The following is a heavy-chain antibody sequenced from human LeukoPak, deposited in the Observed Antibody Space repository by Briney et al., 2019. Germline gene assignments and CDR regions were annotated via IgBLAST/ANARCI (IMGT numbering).Heavy chain of an antibody. Sequence: NTSETLSLTCTVSGASISKYYWSWIRQPAGKGLEWIGRIYVRGTTDDNPTDYNPPLKSRVIMSVDTSKNQFSLNLSSVTAAHTAVYYCARGYSYGKNWFDPWGQGTLVSVSS. J-gene: IGHJ5*02. D-gene: IGHD5-18*01. CDR1: GASISKYY. CDR2: IYVRGTTDDNPT. V-gene: IGHV4-4*07. CDR3: ARGYSYGKNWFDP.